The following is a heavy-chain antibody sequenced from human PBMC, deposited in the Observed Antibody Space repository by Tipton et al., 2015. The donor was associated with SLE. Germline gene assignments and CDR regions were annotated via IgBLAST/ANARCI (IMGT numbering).Heavy chain of an antibody. Sequence: QLVQSGAEVKKPGASVRVSCKASGYAFITYGLTWVRQAPGQGLEWMGGISAFSGNTKYLQKFQGRVTMTTDPSTNTAYMELRNLISDDTAVYYCARDLRGYYYDSSGTGGYYGMDVWGQGTTVTVSS. CDR3: ARDLRGYYYDSSGTGGYYGMDV. CDR2: ISAFSGNT. V-gene: IGHV1-18*01. CDR1: GYAFITYG. D-gene: IGHD3-22*01. J-gene: IGHJ6*02.